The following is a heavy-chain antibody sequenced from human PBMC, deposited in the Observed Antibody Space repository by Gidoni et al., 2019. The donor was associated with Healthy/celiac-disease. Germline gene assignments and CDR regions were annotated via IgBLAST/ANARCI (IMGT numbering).Heavy chain of an antibody. D-gene: IGHD6-13*01. CDR3: ARDSYSSSWTYYYYYYMDV. Sequence: EVQLVESGGGLVQPGGSLRLSCAASGFPFSSYRMSWVRQAPGKGLEWVANIKQDGSEKYYVDSVKGRFTISRDNAKNSLYLQMNSLRAEDTAVYYCARDSYSSSWTYYYYYYMDVWGKGTTVTVSS. J-gene: IGHJ6*03. CDR1: GFPFSSYR. CDR2: IKQDGSEK. V-gene: IGHV3-7*01.